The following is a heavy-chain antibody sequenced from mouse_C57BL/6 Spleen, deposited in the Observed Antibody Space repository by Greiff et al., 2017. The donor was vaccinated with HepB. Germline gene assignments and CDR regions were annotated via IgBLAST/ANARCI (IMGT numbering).Heavy chain of an antibody. V-gene: IGHV1-62-2*01. Sequence: QVQLQQSGAELVKPGASVKLSCKASGYTFTEYTIHWVKQRSGQGLEWIGWFYPGSGSIKYNEKFKDKATLTADKSSSTVDMELSRLTSEDSAVYFCARHEDRATVVATDWYFDVWGTGTTVTVSS. CDR1: GYTFTEYT. CDR2: FYPGSGSI. D-gene: IGHD1-1*01. J-gene: IGHJ1*03. CDR3: ARHEDRATVVATDWYFDV.